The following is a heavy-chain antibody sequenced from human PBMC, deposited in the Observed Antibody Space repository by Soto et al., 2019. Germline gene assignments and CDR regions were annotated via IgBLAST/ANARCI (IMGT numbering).Heavy chain of an antibody. CDR1: FGSCSGYY. D-gene: IGHD6-13*01. CDR3: ARVTYSSSWYIRWFDP. CDR2: INHSGST. Sequence: SDTLSLTCAVYFGSCSGYYCSCIRQPPWKGLEWIGEINHSGSTNYNPSLKSRVTISVDTSKNQFSLKLSSVTAADTAVYYCARVTYSSSWYIRWFDPWGQGTLVTVSS. J-gene: IGHJ5*02. V-gene: IGHV4-34*01.